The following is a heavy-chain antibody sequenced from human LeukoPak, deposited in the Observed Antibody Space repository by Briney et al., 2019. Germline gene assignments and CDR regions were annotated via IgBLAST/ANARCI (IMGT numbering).Heavy chain of an antibody. J-gene: IGHJ4*02. D-gene: IGHD3-3*01. CDR2: ISGSGGST. CDR3: ARGDLYDFWSHFDY. CDR1: GFTFSSYA. Sequence: GGSLRLSCAASGFTFSSYAMSWVRQAPGKGLEWVSAISGSGGSTYYADSVKGRFTISRDYSKNTLYLQMNSLRAEDTAVYYCARGDLYDFWSHFDYWGQGTLVTVSS. V-gene: IGHV3-23*01.